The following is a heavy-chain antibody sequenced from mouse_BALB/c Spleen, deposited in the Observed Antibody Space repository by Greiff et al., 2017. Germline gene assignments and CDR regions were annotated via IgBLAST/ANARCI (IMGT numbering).Heavy chain of an antibody. CDR1: GFNIKDTY. V-gene: IGHV14-3*02. J-gene: IGHJ3*01. D-gene: IGHD2-1*01. CDR3: ASGNYLAWFAY. CDR2: IDPANGNT. Sequence: VQLQQSGAELVKPGASVKLSCTASGFNIKDTYMHWVKQRPEQGLEWIGRIDPANGNTKYDPKFQGKATITADTSSNTAYLQLSSLTSEDTAVYYCASGNYLAWFAYWGQGTLVTVSA.